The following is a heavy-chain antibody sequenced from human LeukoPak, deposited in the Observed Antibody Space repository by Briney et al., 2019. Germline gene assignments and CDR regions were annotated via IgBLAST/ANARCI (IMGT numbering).Heavy chain of an antibody. D-gene: IGHD2-2*01. J-gene: IGHJ4*02. CDR3: ARGVDCSSTSCFGPFFDY. Sequence: GGSLRLSCAASGLTFSSYAMSWVRQAPGKGLEWVSAISGSGGSTYYADSVKGRFTISRDNAKNSLYLQMNSLRAEDTAVYYCARGVDCSSTSCFGPFFDYWGQGTLVTVSS. V-gene: IGHV3-23*01. CDR2: ISGSGGST. CDR1: GLTFSSYA.